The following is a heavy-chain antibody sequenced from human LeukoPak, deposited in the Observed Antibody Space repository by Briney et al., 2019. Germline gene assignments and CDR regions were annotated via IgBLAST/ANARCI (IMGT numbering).Heavy chain of an antibody. D-gene: IGHD3-10*01. Sequence: GESLKISCKGSGYSFSTYCIAWVRQMPGKGLEWMGIIYPGDSDTRYSPSFQGPVTISADKSISTAYLQWSSLEASDTAMYYCARLYGSGSFYTHFDNWGQGTLVTVSS. CDR2: IYPGDSDT. CDR1: GYSFSTYC. V-gene: IGHV5-51*01. J-gene: IGHJ4*02. CDR3: ARLYGSGSFYTHFDN.